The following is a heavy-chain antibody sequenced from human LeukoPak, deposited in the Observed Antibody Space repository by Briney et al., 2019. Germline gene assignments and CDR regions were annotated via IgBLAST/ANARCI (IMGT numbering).Heavy chain of an antibody. CDR1: VYTFPRYG. D-gene: IGHD3-22*01. Sequence: SVNVSREASVYTFPRYGISWVRQAPAQGLEWMGWISAYNGNTHYAQKLQGRVTMTADTSTSTAYMELRTLRSDVTAVYCGARDLYYYDSSDFFDYWGQGTLVTVSS. CDR2: ISAYNGNT. V-gene: IGHV1-18*01. CDR3: ARDLYYYDSSDFFDY. J-gene: IGHJ4*02.